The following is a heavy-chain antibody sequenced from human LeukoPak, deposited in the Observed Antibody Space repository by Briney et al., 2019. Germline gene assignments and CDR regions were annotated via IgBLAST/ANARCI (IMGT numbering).Heavy chain of an antibody. CDR3: ARGRYSYGLNWFDP. CDR2: IYYSGST. V-gene: IGHV4-59*09. J-gene: IGHJ5*02. Sequence: GYIYYSGSTNYTPSLKSRVTISVDTSKNQFSLKLSSVTAADTAVYYCARGRYSYGLNWFDPWGQGTLVTVSS. D-gene: IGHD5-18*01.